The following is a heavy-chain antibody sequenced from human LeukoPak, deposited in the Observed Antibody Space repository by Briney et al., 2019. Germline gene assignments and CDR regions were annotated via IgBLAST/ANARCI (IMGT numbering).Heavy chain of an antibody. D-gene: IGHD1-1*01. J-gene: IGHJ4*02. CDR3: ASMSTGTMGY. CDR1: RGSIYSFY. V-gene: IGHV4-59*01. CDR2: IYYSGST. Sequence: SETLSLTCTVSRGSIYSFYWSWIRQPPGKGLEWIGNIYYSGSTNYNPSLKSRVNISVDTSKSQFSLKLSSVTTADTAVYYCASMSTGTMGYWGQGTLVIVSS.